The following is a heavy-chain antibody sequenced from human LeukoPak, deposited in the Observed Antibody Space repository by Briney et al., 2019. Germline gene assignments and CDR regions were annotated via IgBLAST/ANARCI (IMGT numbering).Heavy chain of an antibody. CDR1: GFTFSRHG. Sequence: PGGSLRLSCAPSGFTFSRHGMHWVRQAPGKGLEWVAIISNDGSRKCYGHSVEGRFTISRDNSKNTLYLQMDSLRAEDTAVYYCARDRAWNYFDYWGQGTLVTVSS. V-gene: IGHV3-30*03. CDR3: ARDRAWNYFDY. CDR2: ISNDGSRK. D-gene: IGHD3-3*01. J-gene: IGHJ4*02.